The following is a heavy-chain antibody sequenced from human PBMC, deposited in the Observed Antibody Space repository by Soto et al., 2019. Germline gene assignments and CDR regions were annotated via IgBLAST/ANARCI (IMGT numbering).Heavy chain of an antibody. J-gene: IGHJ3*02. D-gene: IGHD7-27*01. CDR2: IYYSGST. V-gene: IGHV4-39*01. CDR1: GGSISSGGYS. CDR3: ARHVNPWAQGAFDI. Sequence: SETLSLTCAVSGGSISSGGYSWSWIRQPPGKGLEWIGSIYYSGSTYYNPSLKSRVTISVDTSKNQFSLKLSSVTAADTAVYYCARHVNPWAQGAFDIWGQGTMVTVSS.